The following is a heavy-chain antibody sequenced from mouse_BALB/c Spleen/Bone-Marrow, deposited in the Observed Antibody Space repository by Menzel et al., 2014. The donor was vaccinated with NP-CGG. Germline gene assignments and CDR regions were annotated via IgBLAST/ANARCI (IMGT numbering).Heavy chain of an antibody. Sequence: VQLQQSGPELVKPGSSVRISCKASGYTFTSYYIHWVKQRHGQGLEWIGWIYPGNVNTNYNEKFEDKATLTADKSSSTAYMHLSSLTSEDSAVYFCARGDYYRSPMDYWGQGTSVTVSS. CDR3: ARGDYYRSPMDY. V-gene: IGHV1S56*01. CDR2: IYPGNVNT. J-gene: IGHJ4*01. D-gene: IGHD2-14*01. CDR1: GYTFTSYY.